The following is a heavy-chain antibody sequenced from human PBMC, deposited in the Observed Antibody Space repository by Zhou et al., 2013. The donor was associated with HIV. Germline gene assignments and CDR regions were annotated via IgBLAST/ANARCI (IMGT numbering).Heavy chain of an antibody. J-gene: IGHJ4*02. CDR2: INSGGSDT. CDR3: AGDQLRFFDF. CDR1: GYTFTRHY. D-gene: IGHD1-1*01. V-gene: IGHV1-46*01. Sequence: QVQLVQSGAEVKKPGASVKVSCKAFGYTFTRHYIHWVRQAPGQGLEWMGVINSGGSDTAYAQKFQGRFTMTRDTSTNTVYMELSSLTSDDTAVYYCAGDQLRFFDFWGQGTLISVSS.